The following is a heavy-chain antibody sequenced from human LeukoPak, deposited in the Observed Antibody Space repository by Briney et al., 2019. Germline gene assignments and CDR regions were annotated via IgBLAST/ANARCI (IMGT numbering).Heavy chain of an antibody. CDR2: TNWDGAST. CDR3: GRVYCSTTSCYDYYDYYMDV. Sequence: GGSLRLSCAASGFRFDDYGMSWVRHVSGKGLEWVSGTNWDGASTGYADSVKGRFTISRDNVKNFLYLQMNSLRVEDTALYFCGRVYCSTTSCYDYYDYYMDVWGKGTTVTVSS. D-gene: IGHD2-2*01. V-gene: IGHV3-20*04. CDR1: GFRFDDYG. J-gene: IGHJ6*03.